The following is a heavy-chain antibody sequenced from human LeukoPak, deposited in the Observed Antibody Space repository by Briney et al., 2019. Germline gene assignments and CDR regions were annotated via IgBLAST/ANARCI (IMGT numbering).Heavy chain of an antibody. D-gene: IGHD6-13*01. J-gene: IGHJ4*02. CDR1: GFTFSSYA. CDR3: AKGNGKAATGYVIDY. CDR2: VSGSGGTT. Sequence: GGSLRLSCAASGFTFSSYAMSWVRQAPGKGLEWVSTVSGSGGTTYYADSAKGRFTISRDNSKSTVYLQMNSLRAEDTAVYYCAKGNGKAATGYVIDYWGQGTLVTVSS. V-gene: IGHV3-23*01.